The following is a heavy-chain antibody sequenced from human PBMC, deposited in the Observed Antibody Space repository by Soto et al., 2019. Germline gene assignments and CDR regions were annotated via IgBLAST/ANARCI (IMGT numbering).Heavy chain of an antibody. CDR3: ARSPFDRRSSDWYLGLN. V-gene: IGHV1-69*01. CDR2: IIPIFGTA. J-gene: IGHJ4*02. CDR1: GGTFSSYA. D-gene: IGHD6-19*01. Sequence: QVQLVQSGAEVKKPGSSVKVSCKASGGTFSSYAISWVRQAPGQGLEWMGGIIPIFGTANYAQKFQGRVTITADESTSTAYMELSSLRCEDSVVYYCARSPFDRRSSDWYLGLNWGQGTLVTVSS.